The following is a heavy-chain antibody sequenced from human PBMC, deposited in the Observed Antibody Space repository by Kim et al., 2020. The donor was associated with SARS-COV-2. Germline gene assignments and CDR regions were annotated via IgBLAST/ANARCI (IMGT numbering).Heavy chain of an antibody. V-gene: IGHV4-59*09. D-gene: IGHD1-1*01. CDR3: ARGRTTGTTMGYYYGMDV. Sequence: RRRVTISVDTSKNQFSLKLSSVTAADTAVYYCARGRTTGTTMGYYYGMDVWGQGTTVTVSS. J-gene: IGHJ6*02.